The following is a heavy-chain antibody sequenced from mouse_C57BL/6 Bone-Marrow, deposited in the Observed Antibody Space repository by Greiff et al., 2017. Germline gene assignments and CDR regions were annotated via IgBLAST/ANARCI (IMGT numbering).Heavy chain of an antibody. V-gene: IGHV1-72*01. CDR1: GYTFTSYW. D-gene: IGHD2-3*01. CDR2: IDPNSGGT. J-gene: IGHJ4*01. CDR3: ARWGDGYYYYAMDY. Sequence: QVQLKQPGAELVKPGASVKLSCKASGYTFTSYWMHWVKQRPGRGLEWIGRIDPNSGGTKYNEKFKSKATLTVDKPSSTAYMQLSSLTSEDSAVYYCARWGDGYYYYAMDYWGQGTSVTVSS.